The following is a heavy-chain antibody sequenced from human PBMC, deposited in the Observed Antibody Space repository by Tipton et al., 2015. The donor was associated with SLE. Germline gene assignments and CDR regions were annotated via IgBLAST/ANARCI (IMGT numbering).Heavy chain of an antibody. CDR2: IYYSGST. CDR3: VRLRSKVLIDY. D-gene: IGHD2-8*01. CDR1: GGSISSYY. Sequence: GLVKPSVTLSLTCTVSGGSISSYYWSWIRQPPGKGPEWIGTIYYSGSTYYYPSLKSRITISVDTSKNQFSLEVRSVTAADTAVYYCVRLRSKVLIDYWGQGTLVTVSS. V-gene: IGHV4-59*12. J-gene: IGHJ4*02.